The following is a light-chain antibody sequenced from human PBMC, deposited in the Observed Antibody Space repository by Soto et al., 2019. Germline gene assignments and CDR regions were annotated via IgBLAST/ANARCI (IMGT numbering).Light chain of an antibody. V-gene: IGLV2-8*01. J-gene: IGLJ3*02. CDR2: GVT. CDR1: GSDIGAYNF. Sequence: QSALAQPPSASGSPGQSVTISCTGSGSDIGAYNFVSWYQQHPGKAPKLMIFGVTERPSGVPDRFSGSKSDNTASLTVSGLQAYDEAVYYCYSYAGRNIWVFGGGTKLTVL. CDR3: YSYAGRNIWV.